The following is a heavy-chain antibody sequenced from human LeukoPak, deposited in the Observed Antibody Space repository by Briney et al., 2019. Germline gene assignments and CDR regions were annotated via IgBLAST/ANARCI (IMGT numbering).Heavy chain of an antibody. CDR2: ITWNSDNI. J-gene: IGHJ3*02. D-gene: IGHD5-18*01. CDR1: GFTFDDYA. Sequence: GGSLRLSCAASGFTFDDYAMHWVRQAPGKGLEWVSGITWNSDNIEYADSVKGRFTISRDNAKNTLYLQMNSLRAEDTAVYYCARARSSYGYGDAFDIWGQGTMVTVSS. CDR3: ARARSSYGYGDAFDI. V-gene: IGHV3-9*01.